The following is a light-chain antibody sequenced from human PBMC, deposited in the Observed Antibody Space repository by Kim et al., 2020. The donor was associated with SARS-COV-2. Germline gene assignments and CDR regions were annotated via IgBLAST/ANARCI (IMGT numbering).Light chain of an antibody. CDR1: QSVRNW. CDR3: QQYDSHGTST. Sequence: DIQMTQSPSTLSASVGDRVTITCRASQSVRNWLAWYQQKPGEAPKLLIYATSDLESGVPSRFSGSGFGTEFTLTISSLQPDDFATYYCQQYDSHGTSTFGQGTKVDIK. CDR2: ATS. V-gene: IGKV1-5*03. J-gene: IGKJ1*01.